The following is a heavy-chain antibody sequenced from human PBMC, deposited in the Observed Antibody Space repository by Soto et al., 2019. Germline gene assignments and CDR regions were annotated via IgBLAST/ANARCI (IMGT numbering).Heavy chain of an antibody. V-gene: IGHV4-4*02. CDR2: IYHGGST. CDR3: ARREIQGPIDY. J-gene: IGHJ4*02. CDR1: GASISSSNW. D-gene: IGHD1-26*01. Sequence: SETLSLTCAVSGASISSSNWWSWVRQSPGKGLEWIGEIYHGGSTNYNPSLKSRVTLSADKSKNQFSLKLSSVTAADTAVYYCARREIQGPIDYWGQGTLVTVSS.